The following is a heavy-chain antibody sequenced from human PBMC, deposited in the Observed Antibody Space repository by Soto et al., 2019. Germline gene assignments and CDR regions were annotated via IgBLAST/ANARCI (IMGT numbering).Heavy chain of an antibody. J-gene: IGHJ6*03. CDR1: GGTFSSYT. CDR3: ASGVEWLSNYYYYMDV. V-gene: IGHV1-69*02. D-gene: IGHD3-3*01. Sequence: QVQLVQSGAEVKKPGSSVKVSCKASGGTFSSYTISWVRQAPGQGLEWMGRIIPILGIANYAQKFKGRVTITADKSTSTAYRELSSRRSEYTAVYCCASGVEWLSNYYYYMDVWGKGTTVTVSS. CDR2: IIPILGIA.